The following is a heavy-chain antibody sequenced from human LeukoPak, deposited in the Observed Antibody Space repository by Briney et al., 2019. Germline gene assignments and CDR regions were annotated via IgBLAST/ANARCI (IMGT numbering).Heavy chain of an antibody. D-gene: IGHD5-24*01. J-gene: IGHJ4*01. Sequence: DSVTLSCNASGYTFTDYYIHWLRHPPRAGLGWNLWINPNSGATSVAQRSQGRVPTTRATSISTVYLELSSLRPDDTAFYYCARHPNLEIWGHGTLLTVSS. V-gene: IGHV1-2*02. CDR3: ARHPNLEI. CDR1: GYTFTDYY. CDR2: INPNSGAT.